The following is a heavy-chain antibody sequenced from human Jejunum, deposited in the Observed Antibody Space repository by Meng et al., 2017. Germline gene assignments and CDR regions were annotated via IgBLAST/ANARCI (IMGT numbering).Heavy chain of an antibody. D-gene: IGHD1-20*01. Sequence: GGSLRLSCVGSGFTFSNTWPSWVRQTPGKGLEWVGRIKSKTAGETTDYAAPVKGRFTISRDDSKNTVYLRINSLKSEDTAVYYCVTAWPNWGQGTLVTVSS. J-gene: IGHJ4*02. CDR1: GFTFSNTW. CDR3: VTAWPN. CDR2: IKSKTAGETT. V-gene: IGHV3-15*01.